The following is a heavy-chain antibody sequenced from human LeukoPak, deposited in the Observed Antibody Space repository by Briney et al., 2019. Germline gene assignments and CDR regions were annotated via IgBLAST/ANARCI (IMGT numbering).Heavy chain of an antibody. CDR2: INPSGST. J-gene: IGHJ4*02. Sequence: PSETLSLTCAVYGGSFSGNFWTWIRQPPGKGLEWIGEINPSGSTNYNPSLMSRVTISVDTSKNLSSLRLSSLTAADTAVYYCARGLSGYYDSSGYYYWGQGALVTVSS. D-gene: IGHD3-22*01. CDR3: ARGLSGYYDSSGYYY. V-gene: IGHV4-34*01. CDR1: GGSFSGNF.